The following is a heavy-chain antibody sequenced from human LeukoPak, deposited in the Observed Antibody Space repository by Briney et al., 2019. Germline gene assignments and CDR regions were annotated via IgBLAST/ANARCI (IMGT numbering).Heavy chain of an antibody. CDR3: ARGRGWTYDS. D-gene: IGHD6-19*01. Sequence: SGGSLRLSCAASGFTFTNDFMTWVRQAPGKGLEWVANMRVDGTDIHYADSVKGRFTISSDNARNSLYLQMNTLRVDDTAVYYCARGRGWTYDSWGRGTLVTVSS. V-gene: IGHV3-7*04. J-gene: IGHJ4*02. CDR2: MRVDGTDI. CDR1: GFTFTNDF.